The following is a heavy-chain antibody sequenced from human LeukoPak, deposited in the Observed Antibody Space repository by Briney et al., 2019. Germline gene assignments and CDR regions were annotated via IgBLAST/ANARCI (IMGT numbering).Heavy chain of an antibody. D-gene: IGHD3-10*01. CDR3: ARGRFGEFPN. CDR1: GGSISSSSYY. Sequence: TSETLSLTCTVSGGSISSSSYYWGWIRQPPGKGLEWIGSIYYSGSTYYNPSLKSRVTISVDTSKNQFSLKLSSVTAADTAVYYCARGRFGEFPNWGQGTLVTVSS. CDR2: IYYSGST. J-gene: IGHJ4*02. V-gene: IGHV4-39*01.